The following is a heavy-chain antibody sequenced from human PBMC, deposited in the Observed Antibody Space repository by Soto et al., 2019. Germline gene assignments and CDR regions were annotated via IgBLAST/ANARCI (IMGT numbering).Heavy chain of an antibody. J-gene: IGHJ5*02. CDR2: IYWNDEK. Sequence: QITLKESGPTLVTPTQTLTLTCTFSGFSLTTTGLGVAWIRQPPGKALEWLALIYWNDEKRYRPSLRSRLTIPKDTPKNQVVLTMTDMDPVDTATYYCAHEGFGSDNWFDAWGQGTLVIVSS. D-gene: IGHD3-10*01. CDR3: AHEGFGSDNWFDA. CDR1: GFSLTTTGLG. V-gene: IGHV2-5*01.